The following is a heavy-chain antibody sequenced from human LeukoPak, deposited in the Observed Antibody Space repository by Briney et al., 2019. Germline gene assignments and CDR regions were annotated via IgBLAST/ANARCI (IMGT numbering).Heavy chain of an antibody. CDR2: IDQSGNT. CDR3: ARQGSISAFDF. Sequence: SETLSLTCAVYGGSFSGYYWSWIRQSPGEGLEWIGEIDQSGNTNYKPSLKSRITISVDTSKNQFSLKLRSLSAADTGVYYCARQGSISAFDFWGQGTLVTVSS. D-gene: IGHD2-21*01. J-gene: IGHJ4*02. CDR1: GGSFSGYY. V-gene: IGHV4-34*01.